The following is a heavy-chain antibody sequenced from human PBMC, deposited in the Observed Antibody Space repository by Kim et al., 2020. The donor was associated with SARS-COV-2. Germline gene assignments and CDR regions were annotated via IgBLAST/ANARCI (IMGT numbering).Heavy chain of an antibody. V-gene: IGHV3-30*18. D-gene: IGHD6-19*01. CDR2: ISYDGSNK. CDR3: AKVGLGQWLDDY. J-gene: IGHJ4*02. Sequence: GGSLRLSCAASGFTFSSYGMHWVRQAPGKGLEWVAVISYDGSNKYYADSVKGRFTISRDNSKNTLYLQMNSLRAEDTAVYYCAKVGLGQWLDDYWGQGTLVTVSS. CDR1: GFTFSSYG.